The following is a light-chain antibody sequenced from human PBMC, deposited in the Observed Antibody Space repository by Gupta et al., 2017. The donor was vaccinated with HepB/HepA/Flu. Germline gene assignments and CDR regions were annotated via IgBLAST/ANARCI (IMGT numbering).Light chain of an antibody. Sequence: QSVLTQPPSASCTPGQRVTISCSGRGSNIENNNVYWYPPFPGTAPKPLIYRNNLRPSGVPDRFSGSKSGTSAALAISGLRSEDEADYYCATGYDSRTGPVFGGGTKLTVL. CDR2: RNN. J-gene: IGLJ2*01. CDR3: ATGYDSRTGPV. CDR1: GSNIENNN. V-gene: IGLV1-47*01.